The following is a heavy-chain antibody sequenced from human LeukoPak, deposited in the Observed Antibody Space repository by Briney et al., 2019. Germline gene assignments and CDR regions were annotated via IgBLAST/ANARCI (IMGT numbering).Heavy chain of an antibody. CDR3: AKTVVTRLVRAWVDP. Sequence: ASVKVSLTCSGYIFTDYCIYWMRQLPGQGLEYMCLIKPVSGATEYAETFQGRVTMNRDTSISTVYLEMSGLRSDDTAVYFCAKTVVTRLVRAWVDPWGQGTLVTVSS. CDR1: GYIFTDYC. J-gene: IGHJ5*02. CDR2: IKPVSGAT. D-gene: IGHD2-8*02. V-gene: IGHV1-2*02.